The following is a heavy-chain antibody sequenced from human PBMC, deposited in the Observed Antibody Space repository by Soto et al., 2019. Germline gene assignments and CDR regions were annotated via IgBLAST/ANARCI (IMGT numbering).Heavy chain of an antibody. CDR3: ARARSTDSRPDY. V-gene: IGHV5-10-1*01. Sequence: GASLKISCKGSGYSFTKYWISWVRQMPGKGLEWMARIDPSDSYTNYSPSFRGHVAISADKSISTAYLQWTSLRAEDTAVYFCARARSTDSRPDYWGQGTLVTVSS. CDR2: IDPSDSYT. D-gene: IGHD3-22*01. CDR1: GYSFTKYW. J-gene: IGHJ4*02.